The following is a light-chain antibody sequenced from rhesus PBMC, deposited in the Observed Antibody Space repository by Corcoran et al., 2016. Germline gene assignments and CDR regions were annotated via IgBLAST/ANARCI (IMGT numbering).Light chain of an antibody. V-gene: IGKV2S9*01. J-gene: IGKJ3*01. Sequence: DVVMTQSPLSLPVTLGPPASISCRSSQSLVHSDGKPYLNWLQQKPGQPPRRQIYKVSNRDSGVPVRFRGSGAGTDFTLKSSRVEAEDVGVYYCMKGTHWPFTVGPGTKLDIK. CDR2: KVS. CDR3: MKGTHWPFT. CDR1: QSLVHSDGKPY.